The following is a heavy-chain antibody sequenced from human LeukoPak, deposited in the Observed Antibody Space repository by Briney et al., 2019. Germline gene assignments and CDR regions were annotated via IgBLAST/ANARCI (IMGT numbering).Heavy chain of an antibody. Sequence: EASVKVSCKVSGYSLSELSIHWVRQAPGKGLEWMGGFDPEDDEAIYAQSLQGRVTMTEDTSTDTAYMELSGLTSDDAAVYYCARDEAAEDYWGQGTLVTVSS. CDR2: FDPEDDEA. J-gene: IGHJ4*02. CDR3: ARDEAAEDY. V-gene: IGHV1-24*01. D-gene: IGHD6-13*01. CDR1: GYSLSELS.